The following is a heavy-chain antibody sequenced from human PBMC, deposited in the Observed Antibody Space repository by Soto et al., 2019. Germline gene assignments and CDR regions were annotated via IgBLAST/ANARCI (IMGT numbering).Heavy chain of an antibody. D-gene: IGHD3-22*01. Sequence: GGSLRLSCAASGFTFISYWMHWVRQAPWKGLVWVSRINSDGSRTSYADSAKGRFTISRDNAKNTVYLQMNSLRAEDTAVYYCARGDGDYYDGNGYLGRHWGQGTLVTVS. CDR2: INSDGSRT. V-gene: IGHV3-74*01. J-gene: IGHJ4*02. CDR1: GFTFISYW. CDR3: ARGDGDYYDGNGYLGRH.